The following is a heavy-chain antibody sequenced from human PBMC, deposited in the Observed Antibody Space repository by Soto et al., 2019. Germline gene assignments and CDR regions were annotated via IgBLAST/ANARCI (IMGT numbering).Heavy chain of an antibody. CDR3: TRDTPYYDFWSGTLYGMDV. Sequence: LXLSCTGFGFTFGDYAMSWVRQAPGKGLEWVGFIRSKAYGGTTEYAASVKGRFTISRDDSKSIAYLQMNSLKTEDTAVYYCTRDTPYYDFWSGTLYGMDVWGQGTKVTVSS. J-gene: IGHJ6*02. CDR2: IRSKAYGGTT. D-gene: IGHD3-3*01. CDR1: GFTFGDYA. V-gene: IGHV3-49*04.